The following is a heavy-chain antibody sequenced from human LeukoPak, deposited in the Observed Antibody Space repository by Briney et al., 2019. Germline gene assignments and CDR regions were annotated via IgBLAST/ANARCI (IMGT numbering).Heavy chain of an antibody. CDR2: ISYDGSNK. D-gene: IGHD6-13*01. J-gene: IGHJ6*02. CDR1: GFTFSSYA. Sequence: GGSLRLSCAASGFTFSSYAMHWVRQAPGKGLEWVAVISYDGSNKYYADSVKGRFTNSRDNSKNTLYLQMNSLRAEDTAVYYCARGAWAYSSSLYYYYYYYGMDVWGQGTTVTVSS. CDR3: ARGAWAYSSSLYYYYYYYGMDV. V-gene: IGHV3-30-3*01.